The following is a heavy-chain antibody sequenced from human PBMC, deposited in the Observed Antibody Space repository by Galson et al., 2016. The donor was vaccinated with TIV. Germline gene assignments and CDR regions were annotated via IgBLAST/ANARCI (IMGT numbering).Heavy chain of an antibody. V-gene: IGHV3-9*01. CDR1: GFTFDDYA. CDR3: AKDRAADASMDYYFYHGMDV. Sequence: SLRLSCAASGFTFDDYAMHWVRQRPGKGLEWVSSINWHGNSVVYADSVKGRFAMSRDNAKTSLYLQMNSLRPEDTALYYCAKDRAADASMDYYFYHGMDVWGHGTAVTVSS. CDR2: INWHGNSV. D-gene: IGHD5-18*01. J-gene: IGHJ6*02.